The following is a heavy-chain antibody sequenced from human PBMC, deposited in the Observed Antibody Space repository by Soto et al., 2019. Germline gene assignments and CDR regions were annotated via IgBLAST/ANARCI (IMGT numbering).Heavy chain of an antibody. CDR2: ISSSSSYI. J-gene: IGHJ1*01. CDR3: ARDYVDSSGWSPYFQH. Sequence: GGSRRLSCATSGFTLSSYSMNWVRQAPGKGLEWVSSISSSSSYIYYADSVKGRFTISRDNAKNSLYLQMNSLRAEDTAVYYCARDYVDSSGWSPYFQHWGQGTLVTVFS. D-gene: IGHD6-19*01. CDR1: GFTLSSYS. V-gene: IGHV3-21*01.